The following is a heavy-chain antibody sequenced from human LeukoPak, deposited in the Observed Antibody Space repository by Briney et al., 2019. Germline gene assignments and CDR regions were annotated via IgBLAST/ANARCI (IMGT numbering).Heavy chain of an antibody. V-gene: IGHV3-9*01. CDR3: AKAMGSRSGYAIDY. D-gene: IGHD5-12*01. CDR1: GFTFDDYA. Sequence: GGSLRLSCAASGFTFDDYAMHWVRQAPGKGLEWVSGISWNSGSIGYADSVKGRFTISRDNAKNSLYLQMNSLRAEDTALHYCAKAMGSRSGYAIDYWGQGTLVTVSS. J-gene: IGHJ4*02. CDR2: ISWNSGSI.